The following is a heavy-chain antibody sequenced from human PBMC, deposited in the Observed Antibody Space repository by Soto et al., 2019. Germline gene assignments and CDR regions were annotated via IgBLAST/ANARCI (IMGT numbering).Heavy chain of an antibody. Sequence: SETLSLTCTVSGGSISRGDYFWSWIRQSPGKGLEWIGYISSIGSTYYNPSLKSRVSVSRDTSKNQFSLKLSSVTTTDTAVCYCATGLFFRPYRHHVMYVSAQRSTVIVS. CDR2: ISSIGST. D-gene: IGHD2-8*02. CDR1: GGSISRGDYF. V-gene: IGHV4-30-4*01. CDR3: ATGLFFRPYRHHVMYV. J-gene: IGHJ6*02.